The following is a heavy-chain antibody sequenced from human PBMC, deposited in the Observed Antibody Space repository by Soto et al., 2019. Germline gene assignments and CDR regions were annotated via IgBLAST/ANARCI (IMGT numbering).Heavy chain of an antibody. Sequence: QVQLMQSGAEVKKPGASVKVSGKAYGDTFSDYYIHWVRQASGQAFEWMGTVNPSGGHTTYAQHFLGRVTMTRDTSTSTLYMELTSLTSDDTAIYYCARGGHVVVVTAALDYWGQGTLVTVSS. CDR3: ARGGHVVVVTAALDY. V-gene: IGHV1-46*01. CDR1: GDTFSDYY. D-gene: IGHD2-21*02. CDR2: VNPSGGHT. J-gene: IGHJ4*02.